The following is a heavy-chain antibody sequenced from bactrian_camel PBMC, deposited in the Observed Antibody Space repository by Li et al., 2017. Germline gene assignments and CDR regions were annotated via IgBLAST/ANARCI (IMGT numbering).Heavy chain of an antibody. CDR2: IDADGRT. V-gene: IGHV3S9*01. D-gene: IGHD4*01. J-gene: IGHJ4*01. CDR3: ARQRYRGPCVSAFPAPVHYGY. Sequence: HVQLVESGGGSVQAGGSLRLSCATSRFTYSSCCMAWFRQGPGNAREGVAQIDADGRTVYADSVKGRFTISQDNAKNTLYLQMNSLKPEDSATYRCARQRYRGPCVSAFPAPVHYGYWGQGTQVTVS. CDR1: RFTYSSCC.